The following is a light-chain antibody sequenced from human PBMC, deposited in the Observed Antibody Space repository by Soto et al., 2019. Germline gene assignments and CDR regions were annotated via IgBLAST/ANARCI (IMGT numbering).Light chain of an antibody. Sequence: QSALTQPASVSGSPGQSITISCTGASSDVGGSKYVSWYQQNPGKAPKVMIYDVSNRPSGVSNRFSGSKSGNTASLTISGLQAEDEADYYCSSYTTSNTPVVFGGGTKLTVL. CDR3: SSYTTSNTPVV. V-gene: IGLV2-14*01. CDR1: SSDVGGSKY. CDR2: DVS. J-gene: IGLJ2*01.